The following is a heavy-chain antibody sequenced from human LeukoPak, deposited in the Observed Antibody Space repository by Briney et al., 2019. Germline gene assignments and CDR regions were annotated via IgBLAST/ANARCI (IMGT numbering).Heavy chain of an antibody. D-gene: IGHD3-22*01. CDR1: GFTFSSYG. CDR2: ISYEGSNK. J-gene: IGHJ3*02. Sequence: GGSLRLSCAASGFTFSSYGMHWVRQAPGKGLEGVAVISYEGSNKYYADSVKGRFTISRDNSKNTLYLQMNSLRAEDRAVYYCAKDLLDYYDSSGEGAFDIWGQGTMVTVSS. CDR3: AKDLLDYYDSSGEGAFDI. V-gene: IGHV3-30*18.